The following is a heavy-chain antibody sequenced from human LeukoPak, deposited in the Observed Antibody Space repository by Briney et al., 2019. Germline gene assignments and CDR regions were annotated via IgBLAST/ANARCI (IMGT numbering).Heavy chain of an antibody. V-gene: IGHV4-61*01. D-gene: IGHD4-23*01. CDR3: ARSTTVVTPDWGIYFDY. CDR1: GGSVSSGSYY. Sequence: SETLSLTCTVSGGSVSSGSYYWSWIRQPPGKGLEWIGYIYYSGSTNYNPSLKSRVTISVDTSKNQFSLKLSSVTAADTAVYYCARSTTVVTPDWGIYFDYWGQGTLVTVSS. CDR2: IYYSGST. J-gene: IGHJ4*02.